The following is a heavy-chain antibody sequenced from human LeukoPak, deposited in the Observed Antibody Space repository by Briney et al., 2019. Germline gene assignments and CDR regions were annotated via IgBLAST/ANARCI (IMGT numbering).Heavy chain of an antibody. CDR1: GFTFSSYS. V-gene: IGHV3-48*02. CDR2: IRSSSSTI. CDR3: ARDLKGRYGSGSWFDP. D-gene: IGHD3-10*01. Sequence: AGSLRLSCAASGFTFSSYSMNWVRQAPGKGLEGVSYIRSSSSTIYYADAVKGRFTISRDNAKNSLYLRQNSLRDEDTAVYYCARDLKGRYGSGSWFDPWGQGTLVTVRS. J-gene: IGHJ5*02.